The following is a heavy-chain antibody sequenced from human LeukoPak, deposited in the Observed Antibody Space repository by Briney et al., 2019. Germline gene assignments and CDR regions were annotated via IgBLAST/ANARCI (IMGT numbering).Heavy chain of an antibody. D-gene: IGHD6-13*01. CDR2: ISAYNGNT. J-gene: IGHJ5*02. CDR1: GYTFTGYY. CDR3: ARVPGSSSWYWFDP. V-gene: IGHV1-18*04. Sequence: ASVKVSCKASGYTFTGYYMHWVRQAPGQGLEWMGWISAYNGNTNYAQKLQGRVTMTTDTSTSTAYMELRSLRSDDTAVYYCARVPGSSSWYWFDPWGQGTLVTVSS.